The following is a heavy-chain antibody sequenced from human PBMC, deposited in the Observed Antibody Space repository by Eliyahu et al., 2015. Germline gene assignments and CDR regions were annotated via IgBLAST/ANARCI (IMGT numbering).Heavy chain of an antibody. CDR1: GFSLSNAXMG. CDR3: ARMMKYHPPASNWFDP. J-gene: IGHJ5*02. V-gene: IGHV2-26*01. D-gene: IGHD2-2*01. Sequence: QVTLKESGPVLVKPTETLTLTCTVSGFSLSNAXMGVSWIRXPPGKALEWLAXIFSNDEKSYSTSLKSRLTISKDTSKSQVVLTMTNMDPVDTATYYCARMMKYHPPASNWFDPWGQGTLVTVSS. CDR2: IFSNDEK.